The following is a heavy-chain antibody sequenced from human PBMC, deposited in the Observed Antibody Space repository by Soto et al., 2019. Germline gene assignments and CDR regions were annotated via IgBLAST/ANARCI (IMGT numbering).Heavy chain of an antibody. CDR1: GFTFSSYA. CDR2: ISYDGSNK. V-gene: IGHV3-30-3*01. CDR3: ARGISWRSSGEFAY. D-gene: IGHD6-19*01. Sequence: QVQLVESGGGVVQPGRSLRLSCAASGFTFSSYAMHWVRQAPGKGLEWVAVISYDGSNKYYADSVKGRFTISRDNSKNTLYLPMNSLRAEDTAVYYCARGISWRSSGEFAYWGQGTLVTVSS. J-gene: IGHJ4*02.